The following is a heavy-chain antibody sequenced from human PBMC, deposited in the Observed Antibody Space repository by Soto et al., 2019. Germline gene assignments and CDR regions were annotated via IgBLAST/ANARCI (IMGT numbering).Heavy chain of an antibody. Sequence: GGSLRLSCAASGFTFSSYWMHWVRQAPGKGLVWVSRINSDGSSTSYADSVKGRFTISRDNAKNTLYLQMNSLRAEDTAVYYCAREGPPTYYDFWSGYYPYYYYGMDVWGQGTTVTVSS. V-gene: IGHV3-74*01. CDR2: INSDGSST. D-gene: IGHD3-3*01. CDR3: AREGPPTYYDFWSGYYPYYYYGMDV. CDR1: GFTFSSYW. J-gene: IGHJ6*02.